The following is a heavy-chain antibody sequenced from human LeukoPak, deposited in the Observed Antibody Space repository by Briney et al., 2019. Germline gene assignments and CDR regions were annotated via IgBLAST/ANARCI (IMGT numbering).Heavy chain of an antibody. Sequence: PSETLSLTCTVSGGSISNYYWRWIRQPPGKGLEWIGYIYYSGSANYNPSLKSRVTLSVDTSKNQFSLKLSSVTAADTAVYYCARGSIAAAEGSHWFDPWGQGTLVTVSS. CDR2: IYYSGSA. CDR1: GGSISNYY. J-gene: IGHJ5*02. CDR3: ARGSIAAAEGSHWFDP. V-gene: IGHV4-59*01. D-gene: IGHD6-13*01.